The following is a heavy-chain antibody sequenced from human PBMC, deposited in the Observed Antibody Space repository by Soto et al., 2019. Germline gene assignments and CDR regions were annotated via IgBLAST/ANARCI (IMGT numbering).Heavy chain of an antibody. CDR2: IIPIFGTT. J-gene: IGHJ5*02. D-gene: IGHD2-15*01. CDR3: ARGGVRVCCSALRIDP. CDR1: GGTFSTYG. V-gene: IGHV1-69*01. Sequence: QVQLVQSGAEVKKPGSSVKVSCKSSGGTFSTYGFFWVRQAPGQGLEWMGGIIPIFGTTNYAQKFHDRVTMTTDDSTSPVYTELTRLKSEDTAVYYGARGGVRVCCSALRIDPWGQGPLVTV.